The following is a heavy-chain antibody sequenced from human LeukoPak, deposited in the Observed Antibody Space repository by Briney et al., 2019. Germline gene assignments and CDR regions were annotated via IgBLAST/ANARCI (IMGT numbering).Heavy chain of an antibody. CDR1: GGSISSYY. V-gene: IGHV4-59*13. J-gene: IGHJ4*02. CDR3: ASSRQAAAAYYFDY. CDR2: IYYSGST. D-gene: IGHD6-13*01. Sequence: KPSETLSLTCTVSGGSISSYYWSWIRQPPGKGLEWIGYIYYSGSTNYNPSLKSRVTISVDTSKNQFSLKLSSVTAAGTAVYYCASSRQAAAAYYFDYWGQGTLVTVSS.